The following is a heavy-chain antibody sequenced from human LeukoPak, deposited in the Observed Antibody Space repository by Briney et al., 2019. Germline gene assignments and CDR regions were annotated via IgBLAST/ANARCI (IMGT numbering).Heavy chain of an antibody. CDR2: MIGSGGST. Sequence: HGGSLSLSCAASLYSYSSYAMSWVHQSPGGALEWVSAMIGSGGSTYYADSVKGRFTISRDNSKNTLYLQMNSLRAEDTALYYCAKDIVLIAVAVRGSFDICGQGTMVTVSS. J-gene: IGHJ3*02. D-gene: IGHD6-19*01. V-gene: IGHV3-23*01. CDR1: LYSYSSYA. CDR3: AKDIVLIAVAVRGSFDI.